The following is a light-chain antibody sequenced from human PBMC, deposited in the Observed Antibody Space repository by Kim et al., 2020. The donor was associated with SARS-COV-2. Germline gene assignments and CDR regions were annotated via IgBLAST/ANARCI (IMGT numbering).Light chain of an antibody. CDR1: QSVINR. Sequence: DIQMTQSPSTLSTSVGDSITITCRASQSVINRLAWYQQKPGKAPKVVIYETSTLQSGVPSRFSGSGSGTDFTLTINSLQPDDFATYYCQQYHSYFSFGQGTKVDIK. CDR3: QQYHSYFS. J-gene: IGKJ1*01. CDR2: ETS. V-gene: IGKV1-5*03.